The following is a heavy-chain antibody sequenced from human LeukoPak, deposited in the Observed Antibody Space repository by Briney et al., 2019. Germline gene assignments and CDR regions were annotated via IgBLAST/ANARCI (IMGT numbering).Heavy chain of an antibody. CDR1: GGSISTYY. Sequence: SETLSLTCTVSGGSISTYYWTWIRQPAGKGLEWIGRIYTSGSTNYNPSLKSRVTISVDTSKNQFSLKLSSVTAADTAVYYCARGGSSGYYLGYWGQGTLVTVSS. CDR2: IYTSGST. CDR3: ARGGSSGYYLGY. V-gene: IGHV4-4*07. D-gene: IGHD3-22*01. J-gene: IGHJ4*02.